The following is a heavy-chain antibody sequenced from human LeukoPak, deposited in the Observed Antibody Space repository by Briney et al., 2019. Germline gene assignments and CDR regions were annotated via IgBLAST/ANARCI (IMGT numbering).Heavy chain of an antibody. V-gene: IGHV3-20*04. J-gene: IGHJ4*02. CDR1: GFTFDDYG. D-gene: IGHD5-24*01. CDR3: ARVSTEMATSLIDY. CDR2: INWNGGST. Sequence: PGGSLRLSCAASGFTFDDYGMSWVRQAPGKGLEWVSGINWNGGSTGYADSVKGRFTISRDNAKNSLYLQMNSLRAEDTALYYCARVSTEMATSLIDYWGQGTLVTVSS.